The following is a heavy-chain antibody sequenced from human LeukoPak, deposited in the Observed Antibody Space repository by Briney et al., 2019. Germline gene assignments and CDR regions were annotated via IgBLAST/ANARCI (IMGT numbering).Heavy chain of an antibody. V-gene: IGHV4-59*01. D-gene: IGHD3-3*01. CDR3: ARVPTLRFLEWLFFDY. Sequence: PSETLSLTCTVSGGSISSYYWSWIRQPPGKGLEWIGYIYYSGSTNYNPSLKSRVTISVDTSKNQFSLKLSSVTAADTAVYYCARVPTLRFLEWLFFDYWGQGTLVTVSS. CDR2: IYYSGST. J-gene: IGHJ4*02. CDR1: GGSISSYY.